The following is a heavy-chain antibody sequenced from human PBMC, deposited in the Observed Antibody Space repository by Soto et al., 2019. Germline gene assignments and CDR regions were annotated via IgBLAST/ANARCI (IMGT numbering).Heavy chain of an antibody. J-gene: IGHJ4*02. CDR2: IWYDGSSQ. Sequence: QVHLVESGGGVVQPGRSLRLSCEASGFAFSGFGMHWVRQAPGKGLDWVALIWYDGSSQYYAKSVEGRFTISRDNSKNMLYLQMNSLRIEDTAVYYCARDRSANLGARDWGQGTLVTVSS. D-gene: IGHD1-26*01. V-gene: IGHV3-33*01. CDR3: ARDRSANLGARD. CDR1: GFAFSGFG.